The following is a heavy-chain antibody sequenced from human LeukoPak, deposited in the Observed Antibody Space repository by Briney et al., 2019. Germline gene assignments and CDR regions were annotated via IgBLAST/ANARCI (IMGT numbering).Heavy chain of an antibody. Sequence: ASVKVSCKVSGYTLTELSMHWVRQAPGKGLEWMGGFDPEDGETIYAQKFQGRVTMTEDTSTDTAYMELSSLRSEDTAVYYCATDMDTSSGYSYWGQGTLVTVSS. CDR1: GYTLTELS. V-gene: IGHV1-24*01. D-gene: IGHD3-22*01. CDR3: ATDMDTSSGYSY. CDR2: FDPEDGET. J-gene: IGHJ4*02.